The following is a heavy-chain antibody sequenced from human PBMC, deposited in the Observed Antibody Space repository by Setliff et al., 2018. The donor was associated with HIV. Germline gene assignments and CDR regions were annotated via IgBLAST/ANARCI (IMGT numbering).Heavy chain of an antibody. CDR3: ARVVKGYNWNYFDY. CDR1: GGSFSGYY. CDR2: IDHSGST. V-gene: IGHV4-34*01. Sequence: SETLSLTCAVYGGSFSGYYWSWIRQPPGKGLEWIGEIDHSGSTKYNPSLKSRVTISVDTSKNQFSLKLRSVTAADTAVYYCARVVKGYNWNYFDYWGQGTLVTVSS. D-gene: IGHD1-20*01. J-gene: IGHJ4*02.